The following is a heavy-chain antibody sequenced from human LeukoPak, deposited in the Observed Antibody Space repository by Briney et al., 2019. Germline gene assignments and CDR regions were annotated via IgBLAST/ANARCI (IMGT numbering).Heavy chain of an antibody. J-gene: IGHJ3*02. D-gene: IGHD3-22*01. CDR2: INPSSGGT. CDR1: GYTFTDYY. V-gene: IGHV1-2*02. CDR3: ARAGVWDYSDSSGYHNAAFDI. Sequence: AASVKVSCKASGYTFTDYYMHWVRQAPGQGLEWVGWINPSSGGTNYAQKFQGRVTVTRDTSISTAYMDLSRLRSDDTAVYYCARAGVWDYSDSSGYHNAAFDIWGQGTMVTVSS.